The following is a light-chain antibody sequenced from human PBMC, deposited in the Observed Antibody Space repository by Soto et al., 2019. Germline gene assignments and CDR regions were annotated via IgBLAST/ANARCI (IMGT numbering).Light chain of an antibody. V-gene: IGKV4-1*01. Sequence: DIVMTQSPDSLAVSLGERATINCKSSQSVLYSSNNKNYLNWYQQKPGKAPKLLIFAASSLQSGVPSRFSGSRSGPDFTLTISSLQPEDFATYYCQHYNSYSEAFGQGTKVDIK. J-gene: IGKJ1*01. CDR3: QHYNSYSEA. CDR1: QSVLYSSNNKNY. CDR2: AAS.